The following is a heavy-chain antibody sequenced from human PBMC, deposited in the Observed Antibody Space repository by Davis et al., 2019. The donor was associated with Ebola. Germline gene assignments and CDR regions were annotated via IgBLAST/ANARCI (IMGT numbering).Heavy chain of an antibody. Sequence: ASVQVSCKASGYTFTSYGISWVRQAPGQGLEWMGWISAYNGNTNYAQKLQGRVTMTTDTSTSTAYMELRSLRSDDTAVYYCARGITMIVVAAHFDYWGQGTLVTVSS. J-gene: IGHJ4*02. CDR3: ARGITMIVVAAHFDY. D-gene: IGHD3-22*01. CDR1: GYTFTSYG. CDR2: ISAYNGNT. V-gene: IGHV1-18*01.